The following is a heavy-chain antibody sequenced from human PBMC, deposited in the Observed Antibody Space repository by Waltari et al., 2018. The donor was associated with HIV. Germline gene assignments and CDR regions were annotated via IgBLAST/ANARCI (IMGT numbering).Heavy chain of an antibody. J-gene: IGHJ6*02. D-gene: IGHD3-10*01. CDR3: ARSRDYGSGKDYDMDV. CDR2: ITPFNGNT. Sequence: QMQLVQSGAEVKKTGSSVKVSCKASGYTFTYRYLHWVRQAPGPALEWMGWITPFNGNTNYAQKFQYRVTITRDRSMSTAYMELSSLRFEDTAMYYCARSRDYGSGKDYDMDVWGQGTTVTVSS. CDR1: GYTFTYRY. V-gene: IGHV1-45*02.